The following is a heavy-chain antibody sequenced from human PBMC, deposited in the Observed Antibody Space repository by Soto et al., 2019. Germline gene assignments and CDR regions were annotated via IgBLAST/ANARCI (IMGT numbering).Heavy chain of an antibody. CDR1: GGTFSSYA. Sequence: SVKVSCKASGGTFSSYAISWVRQAPGQGLEWMGGIIPIFGTANYAQKFQGRVTITADESTSTAYMELSSLRSEDTAVYYCAEEINRAAHYYYYGMDVWGQGSTVTSP. CDR2: IIPIFGTA. V-gene: IGHV1-69*13. CDR3: AEEINRAAHYYYYGMDV. D-gene: IGHD2-15*01. J-gene: IGHJ6*02.